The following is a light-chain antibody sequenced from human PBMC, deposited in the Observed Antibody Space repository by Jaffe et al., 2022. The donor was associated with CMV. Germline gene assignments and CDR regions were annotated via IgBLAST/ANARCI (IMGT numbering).Light chain of an antibody. CDR2: LVS. CDR1: QSLLHRNGYHY. Sequence: DIVMTQTPLSLPVTPGEPASIPCRSSQSLLHRNGYHYLDWYLQKPGKSPQLLMYLVSHRASGVPDRFSGSGSGTDFTLKISRVEAEDVGIYYCMQALQTPYTFGQGTKLEIK. V-gene: IGKV2-28*01. CDR3: MQALQTPYT. J-gene: IGKJ2*01.